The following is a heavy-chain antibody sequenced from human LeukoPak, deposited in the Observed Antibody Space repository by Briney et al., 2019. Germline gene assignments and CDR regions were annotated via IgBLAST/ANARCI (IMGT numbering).Heavy chain of an antibody. V-gene: IGHV1-69*13. Sequence: ASVKVSCKASGGTFSSYGITWLRQAPGQGLEWMGWFIPTFRTSNYAQKFQDRLTITADESASIAYMELSSLRFEDTAVYYCAKGRPHHRDYLDHWGQGTPVTVSS. CDR2: FIPTFRTS. CDR3: AKGRPHHRDYLDH. D-gene: IGHD1-14*01. CDR1: GGTFSSYG. J-gene: IGHJ4*02.